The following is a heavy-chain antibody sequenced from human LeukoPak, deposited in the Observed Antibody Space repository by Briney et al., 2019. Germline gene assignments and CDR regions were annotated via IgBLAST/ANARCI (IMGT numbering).Heavy chain of an antibody. CDR1: GFTFSSYS. D-gene: IGHD5-12*01. CDR3: ARDCRPYSGYDSGFDY. V-gene: IGHV3-30-3*01. Sequence: GGSLRLSCAVSGFTFSSYSLHWVRQAPGKGLEWVAVISFDGSIQKYADSVRGRFTISRDNSKNTLYLQMNSLRAEDTAVYYCARDCRPYSGYDSGFDYWGQGTLVTVSS. CDR2: ISFDGSIQ. J-gene: IGHJ4*02.